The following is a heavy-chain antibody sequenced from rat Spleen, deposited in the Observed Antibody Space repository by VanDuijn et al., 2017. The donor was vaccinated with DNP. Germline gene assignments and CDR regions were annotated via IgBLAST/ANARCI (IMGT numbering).Heavy chain of an antibody. Sequence: EVQVVVSGGGLVQPGRSMKLSCAASGFTFRNSDMAWVRQPPGKGLEWVASINADGGGTSYLDSVKGRFTISRDDAKNTLSLQMNSLRSEDTATYYCTRVGDYHDGGDGDVLDVWGQGTSVTVSS. J-gene: IGHJ4*01. D-gene: IGHD1-12*02. V-gene: IGHV5-25*01. CDR1: GFTFRNSD. CDR3: TRVGDYHDGGDGDVLDV. CDR2: INADGGGT.